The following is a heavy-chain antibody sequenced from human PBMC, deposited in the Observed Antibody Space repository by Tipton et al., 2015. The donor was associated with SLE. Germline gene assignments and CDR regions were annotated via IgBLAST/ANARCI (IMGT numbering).Heavy chain of an antibody. CDR3: AKWSGGYFTWYFHP. J-gene: IGHJ2*01. CDR2: IWFDGSNK. Sequence: SLRLSCAASGFTFSSYGLHWVRQAPGKGLEWVAVIWFDGSNKNYADSVKGRFTISRDNSKNTLYLQMNSLRAEDTAVYYCAKWSGGYFTWYFHPWGRCPLVTVSS. D-gene: IGHD6-19*01. CDR1: GFTFSSYG. V-gene: IGHV3-33*06.